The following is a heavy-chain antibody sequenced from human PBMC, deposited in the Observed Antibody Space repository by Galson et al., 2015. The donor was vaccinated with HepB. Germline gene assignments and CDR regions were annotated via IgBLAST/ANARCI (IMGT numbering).Heavy chain of an antibody. J-gene: IGHJ4*02. V-gene: IGHV3-53*04. CDR1: GFTVSSNY. CDR2: IYSGGST. D-gene: IGHD2-15*01. Sequence: SLRLSCAASGFTVSSNYMSWVRQAPGKGLEWVSVIYSGGSTYYADSAKGRFTISRHNSKNTLYLQMNSLRAEDTAVYYCARGARDLYCSGGSCYYYYVDYWGQGTLVTVSS. CDR3: ARGARDLYCSGGSCYYYYVDY.